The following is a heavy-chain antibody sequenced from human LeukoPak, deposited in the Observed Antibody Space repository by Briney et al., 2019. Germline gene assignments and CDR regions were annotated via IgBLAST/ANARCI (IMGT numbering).Heavy chain of an antibody. CDR3: ARDPQYGAIDY. J-gene: IGHJ4*02. V-gene: IGHV3-7*01. CDR2: INNDAKEK. CDR1: GFNFGDYW. Sequence: PGGSLRLPCDASGFNFGDYWKGWARLPPGKGREGVATINNDAKEKYYADSVKGRFNISRDNARNSLYLQMRSLRAENTALYYCARDPQYGAIDYWGQGTLLTVSS. D-gene: IGHD2/OR15-2a*01.